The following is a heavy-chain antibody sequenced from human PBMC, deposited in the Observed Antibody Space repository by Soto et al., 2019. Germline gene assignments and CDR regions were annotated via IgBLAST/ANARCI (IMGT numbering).Heavy chain of an antibody. Sequence: PGGSLRLSCVGSGSTFSTYSINWVRQAPGKGLEWVSSISSRSDIYYADSVKGRFTISRDNAKNSLYLQMNSLRAGDTAVYYCARDVFPGISSYYFDYWGQGTLVTVSS. CDR1: GSTFSTYS. CDR2: ISSRSDI. D-gene: IGHD1-1*01. J-gene: IGHJ4*02. V-gene: IGHV3-21*01. CDR3: ARDVFPGISSYYFDY.